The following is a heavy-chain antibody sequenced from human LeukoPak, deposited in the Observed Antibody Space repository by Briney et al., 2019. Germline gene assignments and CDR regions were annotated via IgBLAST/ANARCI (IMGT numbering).Heavy chain of an antibody. D-gene: IGHD3-10*01. CDR2: VYNSGST. CDR3: AGGGRYYYGWYYFDY. CDR1: GGSISNYY. Sequence: SETLSLTCTVSGGSISNYYWTWIRQPPGKGLEWVGYVYNSGSTNYNPSLKSRVTISVDTSKNQFSLTLSSVTAADTAVYYCAGGGRYYYGWYYFDYWGQGTLVTVSS. J-gene: IGHJ4*02. V-gene: IGHV4-59*01.